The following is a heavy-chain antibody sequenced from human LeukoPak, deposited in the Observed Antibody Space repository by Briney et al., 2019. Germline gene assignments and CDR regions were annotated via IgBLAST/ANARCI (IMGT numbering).Heavy chain of an antibody. V-gene: IGHV4-34*01. CDR2: INHSGST. J-gene: IGHJ4*02. D-gene: IGHD6-19*01. CDR1: GGSFSGYY. Sequence: SETLSLTCAVYGGSFSGYYWSWIRQPPGKGLEWIGEINHSGSTNYNPSLKSRVTISVDTSKNQFSLKLSSVTAADTAVYYCARRTQWLANIDYWGQGTLVTVSS. CDR3: ARRTQWLANIDY.